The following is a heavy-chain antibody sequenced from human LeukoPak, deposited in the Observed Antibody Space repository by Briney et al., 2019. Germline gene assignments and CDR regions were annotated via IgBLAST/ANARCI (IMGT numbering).Heavy chain of an antibody. CDR1: GFTFSSYS. V-gene: IGHV3-48*04. J-gene: IGHJ5*02. CDR3: ARDYFTFGGVIVAS. Sequence: GGSLRLSCAASGFTFSSYSMNWVRQAPGKGLEWVSYISSSSSTIYYADSVKGRFTISRDNAKNSLYLQMNSLRAEDTAVYYCARDYFTFGGVIVASWGQGTLVTVSS. D-gene: IGHD3-16*02. CDR2: ISSSSSTI.